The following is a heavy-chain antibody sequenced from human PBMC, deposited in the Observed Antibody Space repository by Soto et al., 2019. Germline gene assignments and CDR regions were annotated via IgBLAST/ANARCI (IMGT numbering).Heavy chain of an antibody. J-gene: IGHJ5*02. CDR1: GGSTRNYF. V-gene: IGHV4-59*01. CDR2: IYYSGTT. D-gene: IGHD3-9*01. Sequence: QVQLQESGPGLVKPSETLSLTCTVSGGSTRNYFWSWIRQPPGKGLEWIGCIYYSGTTNYNSSLKSRVTISLATSKNQLSLRLRSVTAADTAVYYCARYVNPYDTAVWFDPWGQGTLVTVSS. CDR3: ARYVNPYDTAVWFDP.